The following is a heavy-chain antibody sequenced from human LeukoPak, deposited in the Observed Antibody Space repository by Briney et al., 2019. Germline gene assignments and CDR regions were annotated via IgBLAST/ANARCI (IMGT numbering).Heavy chain of an antibody. CDR2: ISGSGGST. CDR3: AKDRGVYGSGSSSYYFDY. CDR1: GFAFSSHS. J-gene: IGHJ4*02. V-gene: IGHV3-23*01. D-gene: IGHD3-10*01. Sequence: GGSLRLSCAASGFAFSSHSMTWVRQAPVKGLEWVSAISGSGGSTYYADSVKGRFTISRDNSKNTLYLQMNSLRAEDTAVYYCAKDRGVYGSGSSSYYFDYWGQGTLVTVSS.